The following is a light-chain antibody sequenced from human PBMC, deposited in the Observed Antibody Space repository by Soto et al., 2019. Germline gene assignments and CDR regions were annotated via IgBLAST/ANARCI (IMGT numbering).Light chain of an antibody. CDR3: QSYDSSLSGYV. V-gene: IGLV1-40*01. Sequence: QSALTQPPSVSGAPGQRVTISCTGSSSSIGAGYDVHWYQQLPGTAPKLLIYGNSNRPSGVPDRFPGSKSGTSASLAITGLQAEDEADYYCQSYDSSLSGYVFGTGTKVTVL. J-gene: IGLJ1*01. CDR1: SSSIGAGYD. CDR2: GNS.